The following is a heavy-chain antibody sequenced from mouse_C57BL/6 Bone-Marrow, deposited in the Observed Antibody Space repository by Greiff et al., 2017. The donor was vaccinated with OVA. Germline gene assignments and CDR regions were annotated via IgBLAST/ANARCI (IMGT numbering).Heavy chain of an antibody. CDR1: GYSFTDYN. V-gene: IGHV1-39*01. CDR2: INPNYGTT. J-gene: IGHJ4*01. CDR3: RIYYGDSYAMDY. D-gene: IGHD2-13*01. Sequence: VQLQQSGPELVKPGASVKISCKASGYSFTDYNMNWVKQSNGKSLEWIGVINPNYGTTSYNQKFKGTATLTVDHSSSTAYMQLNSVESEDSAVYYCRIYYGDSYAMDYWGQGTSVTVSS.